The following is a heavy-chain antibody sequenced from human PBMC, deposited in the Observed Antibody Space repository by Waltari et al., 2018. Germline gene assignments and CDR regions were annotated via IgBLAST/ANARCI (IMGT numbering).Heavy chain of an antibody. J-gene: IGHJ6*02. CDR2: ISRGGSTI. Sequence: EVQLVESGGGLVQPGGSLRLSCAASGFSFSSYEMNWVRQAPGKGLEWLSEISRGGSTIYYADSLKGRFTISRDNAKNSLYLQMNNLRAEDTALYYCATHDFWSGSPGSVWGQGTTVTVSS. CDR1: GFSFSSYE. D-gene: IGHD3-3*01. V-gene: IGHV3-48*03. CDR3: ATHDFWSGSPGSV.